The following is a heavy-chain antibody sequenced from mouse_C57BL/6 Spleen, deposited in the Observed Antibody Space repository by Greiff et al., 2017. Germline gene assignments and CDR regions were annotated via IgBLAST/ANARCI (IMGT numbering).Heavy chain of an antibody. CDR3: ARRDYYGSSGYYFDY. J-gene: IGHJ2*01. Sequence: QVQLKESGTELVKPGASVKLSCKASGYTFTSYWMHWVKQRPGQGLEWIGNINPSNGGTNYNEKFKSKATLTVDKSSSTAYMQLSSLTSEDSAVYYCARRDYYGSSGYYFDYWGQGTTLTVSS. CDR1: GYTFTSYW. V-gene: IGHV1-53*01. D-gene: IGHD1-1*01. CDR2: INPSNGGT.